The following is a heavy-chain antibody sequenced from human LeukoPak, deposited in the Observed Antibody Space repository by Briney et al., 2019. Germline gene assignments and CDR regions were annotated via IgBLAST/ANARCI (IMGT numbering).Heavy chain of an antibody. CDR3: ARALILGATYNSGWFDY. Sequence: SGGSLRLSCEASGFTFSSYAMHWVRQAPGKGLEWVAVISYDGSYKYYADSVRGRFTISRDNSKNTLYVQMDSLRAEDTAVYYCARALILGATYNSGWFDYWGQGTLVTVSS. CDR2: ISYDGSYK. CDR1: GFTFSSYA. J-gene: IGHJ4*02. D-gene: IGHD6-19*01. V-gene: IGHV3-30-3*01.